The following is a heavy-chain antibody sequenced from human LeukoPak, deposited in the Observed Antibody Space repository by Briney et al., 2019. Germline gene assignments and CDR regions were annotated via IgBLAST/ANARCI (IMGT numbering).Heavy chain of an antibody. V-gene: IGHV4-39*01. CDR3: ARGDYYYMDV. CDR1: GGSMSSSSYY. CDR2: IYYSGST. Sequence: KSSETLSLTCTVSGGSMSSSSYYWGWIRQPPGKGLEWIGSIYYSGSTYYNPSLKSGVTISVDTSKNQFSLKLSSVTAADTAVYYCARGDYYYMDVWGQGTLVTVSS. J-gene: IGHJ6*03.